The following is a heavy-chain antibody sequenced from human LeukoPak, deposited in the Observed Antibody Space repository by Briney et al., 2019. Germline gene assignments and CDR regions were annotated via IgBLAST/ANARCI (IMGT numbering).Heavy chain of an antibody. J-gene: IGHJ4*02. Sequence: SVKVSCKASGFTFIWSAVQWVRQARGQRLEGLGWVIVDSGKTHYLQKLQERVTITRDMSTNTAYMELNSLRSDDTAVYYCAADSTPLVRGIIIAFGYWGQGTQVTVSS. CDR1: GFTFIWSA. CDR3: AADSTPLVRGIIIAFGY. CDR2: VIVDSGKT. D-gene: IGHD3-10*01. V-gene: IGHV1-58*01.